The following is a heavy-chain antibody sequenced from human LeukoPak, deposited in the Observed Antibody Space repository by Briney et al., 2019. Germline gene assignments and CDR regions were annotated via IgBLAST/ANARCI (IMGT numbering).Heavy chain of an antibody. V-gene: IGHV1-24*01. Sequence: ASVKVSCKVSGYTLTELSMHWARQAPGKGLEWMGGFDPEDGETIYAQKFQGRVTMTEETSTDTAYMELSSLRSEDTAVYYCATDKRELPLDAFDIWGQGTMVTVSS. CDR3: ATDKRELPLDAFDI. CDR1: GYTLTELS. J-gene: IGHJ3*02. D-gene: IGHD1-26*01. CDR2: FDPEDGET.